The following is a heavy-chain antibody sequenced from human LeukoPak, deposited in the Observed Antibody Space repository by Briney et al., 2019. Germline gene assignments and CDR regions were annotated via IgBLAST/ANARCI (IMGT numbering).Heavy chain of an antibody. D-gene: IGHD1-26*01. CDR1: GFTFSSYW. J-gene: IGHJ4*02. V-gene: IGHV3-74*01. CDR2: IHSDGSST. Sequence: GGSLILSCAASGFTFSSYWMHWVRQAPGKGLVWVSRIHSDGSSTSYADSVKGRFTISRDNAKNTLYLQMNSLRAEGTAVYYCARERGRVGATIFDYWGQGTLVTVSS. CDR3: ARERGRVGATIFDY.